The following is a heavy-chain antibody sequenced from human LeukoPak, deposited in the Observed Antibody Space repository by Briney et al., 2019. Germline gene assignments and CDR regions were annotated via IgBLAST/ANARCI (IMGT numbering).Heavy chain of an antibody. J-gene: IGHJ6*02. D-gene: IGHD5-18*01. V-gene: IGHV3-30*18. CDR3: AKDGGPRGYSYGYPSYYGMDV. CDR1: GFTFSNYG. Sequence: GRSLRLSCAASGFTFSNYGMHWVRQAPGKGLEWVVVISYDGSNKYYGDSVKGRFTISRDNSKNTLYLQMNSLRGEDTAVYYCAKDGGPRGYSYGYPSYYGMDVWGQGTMVTVSS. CDR2: ISYDGSNK.